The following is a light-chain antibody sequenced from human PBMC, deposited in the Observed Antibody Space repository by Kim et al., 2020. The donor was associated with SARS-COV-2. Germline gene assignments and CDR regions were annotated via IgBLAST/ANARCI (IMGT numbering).Light chain of an antibody. V-gene: IGKV1-27*01. CDR2: DAS. Sequence: DIQMTQSPSSLSASVGDRVTITCRASQGISNSLAWYQQKPGKGPKVLIYDASTLQSGVPSRFSGSGSGTDFTLTISSLQPEDVATYYSQKYNSAPWTLGQGTKVDIK. CDR3: QKYNSAPWT. J-gene: IGKJ1*01. CDR1: QGISNS.